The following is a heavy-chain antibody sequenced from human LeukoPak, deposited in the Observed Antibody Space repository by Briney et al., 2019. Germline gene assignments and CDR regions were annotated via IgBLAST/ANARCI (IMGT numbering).Heavy chain of an antibody. V-gene: IGHV3-30*04. CDR1: GFTFSSYA. CDR3: ARDNGIAAAGLDY. J-gene: IGHJ4*02. D-gene: IGHD6-13*01. Sequence: GGSLRLSCAASGFTFSSYAMHWVRQAPGKGLEWVAVISYDGSNKYYADSVKGRFTIPRDNSKNTLYLQMNSLRAEDTAVYYCARDNGIAAAGLDYWGQGTLVTVSS. CDR2: ISYDGSNK.